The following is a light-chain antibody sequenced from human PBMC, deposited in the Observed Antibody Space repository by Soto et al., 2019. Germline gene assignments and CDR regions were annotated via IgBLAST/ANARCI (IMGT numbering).Light chain of an antibody. CDR1: SSDVGGYNY. J-gene: IGLJ1*01. V-gene: IGLV2-14*01. CDR2: DVS. Sequence: QPALTQPASVSGSPGQSITIPCPGASSDVGGYNYVSWYQQHPGKAPKLMIYDVSNRPSGVSNRFSGSKSGNTASLTISGLQAEDEADYYCSSYTCSISPRVFVTRSMVTVL. CDR3: SSYTCSISPRV.